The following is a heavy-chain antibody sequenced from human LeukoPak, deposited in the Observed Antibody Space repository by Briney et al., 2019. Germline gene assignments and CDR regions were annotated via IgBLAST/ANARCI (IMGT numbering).Heavy chain of an antibody. CDR2: ISYDGSNK. D-gene: IGHD2-21*01. CDR1: GFTFSSYA. Sequence: GGSLRLSCAASGFTFSSYAMHWVRQAPGKGLEWVAVISYDGSNKYYADSVKGRFTISRDNSKNTLYLQMNSLRAEDTAVYYCARDCCGGDCYYYGMDVWGQGTTVTVSS. CDR3: ARDCCGGDCYYYGMDV. V-gene: IGHV3-30*04. J-gene: IGHJ6*02.